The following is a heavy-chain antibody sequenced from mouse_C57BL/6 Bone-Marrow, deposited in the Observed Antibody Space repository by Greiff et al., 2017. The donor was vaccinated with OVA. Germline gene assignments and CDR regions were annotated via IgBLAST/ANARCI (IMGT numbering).Heavy chain of an antibody. V-gene: IGHV5-6*01. D-gene: IGHD1-1*01. CDR1: GFTFSSYG. CDR3: ARHYYGSSYAWFAY. CDR2: ISSGGSYT. J-gene: IGHJ3*01. Sequence: EVQRVESGGDLVKPGGSLKLSCAASGFTFSSYGMSWVRPTPDKRLEWVATISSGGSYTYYPDSVKGRFTISRDNAKNTLYLQMSSLKSEDTAMYYCARHYYGSSYAWFAYWGQGTLVTVSA.